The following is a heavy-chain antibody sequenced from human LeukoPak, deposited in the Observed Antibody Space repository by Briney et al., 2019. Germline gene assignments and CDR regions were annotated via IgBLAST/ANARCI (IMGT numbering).Heavy chain of an antibody. J-gene: IGHJ5*02. CDR3: ARTVYCSSANCYPLDP. Sequence: KPSETLSLTCTVSHGSISSYYWNWIRQSPGKGLEWIGYVYFNGDTKYSPSLKSRVTMSVDTPNNKFSLRLNSVTAADSAVYYCARTVYCSSANCYPLDPWGQGTLVTVSS. CDR2: VYFNGDT. D-gene: IGHD2-2*01. V-gene: IGHV4-59*01. CDR1: HGSISSYY.